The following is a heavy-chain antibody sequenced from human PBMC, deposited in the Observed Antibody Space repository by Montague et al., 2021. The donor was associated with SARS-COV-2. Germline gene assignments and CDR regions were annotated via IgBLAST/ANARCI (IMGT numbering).Heavy chain of an antibody. Sequence: SETLSLTCAVYGGSFSGYYWSWIRKPPGKGLEWIGEINHSGSTNYNPSHKSRVTISVDTSKNQFSLKLSSVTAADTAVYYCARVRYSASGTSLGMDVWGQGTTVTVSS. D-gene: IGHD3-10*01. J-gene: IGHJ6*02. CDR2: INHSGST. CDR3: ARVRYSASGTSLGMDV. V-gene: IGHV4-34*01. CDR1: GGSFSGYY.